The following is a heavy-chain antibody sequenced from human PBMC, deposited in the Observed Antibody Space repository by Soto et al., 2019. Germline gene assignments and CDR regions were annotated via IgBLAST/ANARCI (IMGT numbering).Heavy chain of an antibody. Sequence: PSETLSLTCTVSVGSITNHYWSWIRQPPGKGLEWIGYVDVRGSTNYSPSLKSRVTISVDTSKNQFSLKLSSVTAADTAVYYCAREGIEMATVDYWGQGTLVTVSS. J-gene: IGHJ4*02. CDR1: VGSITNHY. CDR3: AREGIEMATVDY. V-gene: IGHV4-59*11. CDR2: VDVRGST. D-gene: IGHD4-4*01.